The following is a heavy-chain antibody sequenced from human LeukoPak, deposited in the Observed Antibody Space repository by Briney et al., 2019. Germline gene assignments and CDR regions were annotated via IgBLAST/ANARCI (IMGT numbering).Heavy chain of an antibody. CDR1: GFTFSNYW. Sequence: GGSLRLSCAASGFTFSNYWMSWVRQAPGKGLEWVANINQGGSEKYYLNSVKGRFTISRDNAKNSLYLQMNSLRTDDTAIYYCARDGSGYDYWGQGTLVTVSS. J-gene: IGHJ4*02. CDR2: INQGGSEK. V-gene: IGHV3-7*05. D-gene: IGHD6-19*01. CDR3: ARDGSGYDY.